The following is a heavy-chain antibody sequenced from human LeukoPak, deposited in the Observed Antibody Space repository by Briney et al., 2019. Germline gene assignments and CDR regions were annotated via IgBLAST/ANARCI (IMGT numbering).Heavy chain of an antibody. V-gene: IGHV4-61*01. J-gene: IGHJ4*02. CDR3: ASNRRQLWSDYYFDY. CDR2: IYYSGST. CDR1: GGSISSSSYY. Sequence: SETLSLTCTVSGGSISSSSYYWSWIRQPPGKGLEWIGYIYYSGSTNYNPSLKSRVTISVDTSKNQFSLKLSSVTAADTAVYYCASNRRQLWSDYYFDYWGQGTLVTVSS. D-gene: IGHD5-18*01.